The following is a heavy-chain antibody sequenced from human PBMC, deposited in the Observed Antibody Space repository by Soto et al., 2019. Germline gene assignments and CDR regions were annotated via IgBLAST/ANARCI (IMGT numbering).Heavy chain of an antibody. Sequence: QVQLQQWGAGLLKPSETLSLTCAVYGGSFSGYYWSWIRQPPGKGLEWIGEINHSGSTNYNPSLKVRVTISVDTSKIQFSLKLSSVTAADTAVYYCARRRDQLLSDVDYWGQGTLVTVSS. V-gene: IGHV4-34*01. J-gene: IGHJ4*02. CDR1: GGSFSGYY. D-gene: IGHD2-2*01. CDR3: ARRRDQLLSDVDY. CDR2: INHSGST.